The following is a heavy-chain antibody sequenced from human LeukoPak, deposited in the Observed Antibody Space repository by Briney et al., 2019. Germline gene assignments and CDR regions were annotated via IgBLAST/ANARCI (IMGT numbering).Heavy chain of an antibody. D-gene: IGHD4-23*01. CDR3: ARKIPGKPMDV. Sequence: ASVKVFCKASGDTFTTCYMHGVRQAPGQGPEGMGVINPRGGSTRYAQKFQGRIIVTRDTSTSTVYMELSSLRYEDTAVYYCARKIPGKPMDVWGTGTTVTVSS. V-gene: IGHV1-46*01. CDR1: GDTFTTCY. CDR2: INPRGGST. J-gene: IGHJ6*03.